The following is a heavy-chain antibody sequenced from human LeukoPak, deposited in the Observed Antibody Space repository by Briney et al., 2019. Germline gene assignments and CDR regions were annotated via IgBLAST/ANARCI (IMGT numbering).Heavy chain of an antibody. V-gene: IGHV1-2*02. Sequence: ASLKVSCKASGYTFTHYYIHWVRQAPGQGLEWMGWINPNSGGTNYAQKFQGRVTMTRGTSNSTAYMELSSLRSDDTAVYYCARALPMFRGLTSWDYWGQGTLVIVSS. CDR2: INPNSGGT. J-gene: IGHJ4*02. D-gene: IGHD3-10*01. CDR3: ARALPMFRGLTSWDY. CDR1: GYTFTHYY.